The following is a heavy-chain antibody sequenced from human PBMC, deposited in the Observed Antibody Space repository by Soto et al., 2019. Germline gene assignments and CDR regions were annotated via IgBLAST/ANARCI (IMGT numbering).Heavy chain of an antibody. CDR2: INAGNGNT. CDR1: GGTFSSYA. V-gene: IGHV1-3*01. CDR3: ARGPGGPDGPGDY. D-gene: IGHD2-15*01. J-gene: IGHJ4*02. Sequence: ASVKVSCEASGGTFSSYAISWVRQAPGQRLEWMGWINAGNGNTKYSQKFQGRVTITRDTSASTAYMDLSSLRSEDTAVYYCARGPGGPDGPGDYWGQGTLVTVSS.